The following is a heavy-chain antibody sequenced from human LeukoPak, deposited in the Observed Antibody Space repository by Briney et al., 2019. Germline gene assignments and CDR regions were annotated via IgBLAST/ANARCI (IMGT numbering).Heavy chain of an antibody. CDR3: AREQQLVIFDY. V-gene: IGHV1-69*06. Sequence: SVKVSCKASGGTFSSYAISWVRQAPGQGLEWMGGIIPIFGTANYAQKFQGRVTITADKSTSTAYMELSRLRSDDTAVYYCAREQQLVIFDYWGQGTLVTVSS. D-gene: IGHD6-13*01. CDR2: IIPIFGTA. CDR1: GGTFSSYA. J-gene: IGHJ4*02.